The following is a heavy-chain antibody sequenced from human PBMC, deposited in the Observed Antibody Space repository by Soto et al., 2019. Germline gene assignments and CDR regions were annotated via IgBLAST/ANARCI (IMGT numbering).Heavy chain of an antibody. CDR3: TTDDFGVLNSYYNYMAV. Sequence: EVQLVESGGGLVKPVGSLRLSCAASGFTFSNAWMSWVRQAPGKGPEWVGSIKIKTAGGTTDYAAPVKGRFTIARDDSKTTRFPRMHSVKTEATAVSYWTTDDFGVLNSYYNYMAVWGNATTVTVS. V-gene: IGHV3-15*01. J-gene: IGHJ6*03. CDR1: GFTFSNAW. D-gene: IGHD4-17*01. CDR2: IKIKTAGGTT.